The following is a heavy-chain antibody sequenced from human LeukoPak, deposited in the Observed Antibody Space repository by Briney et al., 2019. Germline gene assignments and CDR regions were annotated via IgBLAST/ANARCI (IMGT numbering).Heavy chain of an antibody. J-gene: IGHJ6*03. D-gene: IGHD3-10*01. CDR2: INSDGSST. V-gene: IGHV3-74*01. CDR1: GFTFRSYA. Sequence: GGSLRLSCAASGFTFRSYAMHWVRQAPGKGLVWVSRINSDGSSTSYADSVKGRFTISRDNAKNTLYLQMNSLRAEDTAVYYCARGGWFGELVRRFGYYYYYMDVWGKGTTVTVSS. CDR3: ARGGWFGELVRRFGYYYYYMDV.